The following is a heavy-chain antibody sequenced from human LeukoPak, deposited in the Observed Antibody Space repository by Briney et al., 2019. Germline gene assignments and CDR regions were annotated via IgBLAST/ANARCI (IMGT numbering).Heavy chain of an antibody. Sequence: GASVKVSCKPSGYTFTGYFIHWVRQAPGQGLEWMGWINPNSGGTNYAQKFQGRVTMTRDTSINTAYMDLSRLRSNDTAVYYCARAGDYGDYLDAFDIWGQGTMVTVSS. CDR3: ARAGDYGDYLDAFDI. CDR1: GYTFTGYF. CDR2: INPNSGGT. D-gene: IGHD4-17*01. V-gene: IGHV1-2*02. J-gene: IGHJ3*02.